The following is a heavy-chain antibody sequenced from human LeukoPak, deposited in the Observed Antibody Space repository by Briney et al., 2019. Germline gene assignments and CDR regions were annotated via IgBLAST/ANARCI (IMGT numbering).Heavy chain of an antibody. J-gene: IGHJ4*02. CDR2: ISSSGGTT. V-gene: IGHV3-23*01. CDR3: AKDSRPYYDVPVGC. CDR1: GFMFSDYA. Sequence: EGSLRLSCVASGFMFSDYAMSWVRQAPGKGLQWVSSISSSGGTTFYADSVKGRFTISRDLFKETVQLEMKAMRAEDTAVYYCAKDSRPYYDVPVGCWGQGTLVTVSP. D-gene: IGHD3-3*01.